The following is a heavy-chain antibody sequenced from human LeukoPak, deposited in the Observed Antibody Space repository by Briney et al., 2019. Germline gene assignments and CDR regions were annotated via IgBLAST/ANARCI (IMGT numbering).Heavy chain of an antibody. V-gene: IGHV4-59*01. CDR1: GGSISSYY. CDR2: IYYSGST. CDR3: ARVGDIVVVPAAVYFDY. J-gene: IGHJ4*02. Sequence: SETLSLTCTVSGGSISSYYWSWIRQPPGKGLEWIGYIYYSGSTNYNPSLKSRVTISVDTSKNQFSLKLSSATAADTAVYYCARVGDIVVVPAAVYFDYWGQGTLVTVSS. D-gene: IGHD2-2*01.